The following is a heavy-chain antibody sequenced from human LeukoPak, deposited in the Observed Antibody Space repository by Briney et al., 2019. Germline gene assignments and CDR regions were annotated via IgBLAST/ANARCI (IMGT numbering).Heavy chain of an antibody. CDR2: INPKTGGS. J-gene: IGHJ4*02. CDR1: GYTFIDYH. D-gene: IGHD6-25*01. V-gene: IGHV1-2*02. Sequence: GASVKVSCKASGYTFIDYHMHWVRQAPGQGLEWMAWINPKTGGSNSAQKFQGRVTMTRDTPITTAYMELSSLRSDDTAVYYCARDVPGYSSEFDYWGQGTLVTVSS. CDR3: ARDVPGYSSEFDY.